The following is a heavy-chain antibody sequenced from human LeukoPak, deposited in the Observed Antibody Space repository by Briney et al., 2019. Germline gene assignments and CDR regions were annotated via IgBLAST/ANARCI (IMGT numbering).Heavy chain of an antibody. D-gene: IGHD3-10*01. CDR1: GGSISSSSYY. V-gene: IGHV4-39*07. J-gene: IGHJ4*02. CDR3: ASSYYYGSDRPDY. Sequence: SETLSLTCTVSGGSISSSSYYWGWIRQPPGKGLEWIGSIYYSGSTYYNPSLKSRVTISVDTSKNQFSLKLSSVTAADTAVYYCASSYYYGSDRPDYWGQGTLVTVSS. CDR2: IYYSGST.